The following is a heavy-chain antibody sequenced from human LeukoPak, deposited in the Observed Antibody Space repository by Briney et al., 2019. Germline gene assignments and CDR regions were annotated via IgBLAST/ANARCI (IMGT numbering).Heavy chain of an antibody. D-gene: IGHD1-26*01. CDR2: IYYSGST. Sequence: SETLSLTCTVSGGSISSYYWGWIRQPPGKGLEWIGNIYYSGSTYYNSSLKSRVTISADTSKNHFSLKLSSVTATDTAVYYCARLGYSGSYYLFDYWGQGTLVTVSS. CDR3: ARLGYSGSYYLFDY. V-gene: IGHV4-59*04. CDR1: GGSISSYY. J-gene: IGHJ4*02.